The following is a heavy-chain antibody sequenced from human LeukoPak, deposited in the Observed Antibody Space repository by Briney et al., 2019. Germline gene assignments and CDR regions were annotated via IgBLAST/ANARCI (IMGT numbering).Heavy chain of an antibody. CDR3: ARANVYSEY. V-gene: IGHV3-48*02. D-gene: IGHD1-1*01. Sequence: GGSLRLSCAASGFTFNSYSMNWVRQAPGEGLEWVSYISSSSSTISYADSVKGRFTISRDSAKNSLYLQMNGLRDEDTAVYYCARANVYSEYWGQGTLVTVSS. CDR2: ISSSSSTI. CDR1: GFTFNSYS. J-gene: IGHJ4*02.